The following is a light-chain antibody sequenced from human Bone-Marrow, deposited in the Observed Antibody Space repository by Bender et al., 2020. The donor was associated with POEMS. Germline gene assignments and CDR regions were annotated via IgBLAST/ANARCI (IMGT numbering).Light chain of an antibody. Sequence: SSELTQDPAVSVALGQTVRITCQGDSVRRFYPSWYQQKPRQAPILVFYGKHNRPSGIPDRFSGSSSGNTASLTITGAQAEDEADYYCSSRDSIDNRVFGGGTKLTVL. CDR1: SVRRFY. V-gene: IGLV3-19*01. J-gene: IGLJ3*02. CDR3: SSRDSIDNRV. CDR2: GKH.